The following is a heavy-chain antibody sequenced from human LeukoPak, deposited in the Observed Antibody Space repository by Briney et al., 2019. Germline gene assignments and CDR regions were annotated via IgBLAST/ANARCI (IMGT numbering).Heavy chain of an antibody. CDR2: IIPIFGTA. CDR1: GGTFSSYA. D-gene: IGHD2-21*02. V-gene: IGHV1-69*01. Sequence: SVKVSCKASGGTFSSYAISWVRQAPGQGLEWMGGIIPIFGTANYAQKFQGRVTITADESTSTAYMKLSSLRSEDTAVYYCARGVVTPLGYFDYWGQGTLVTASS. J-gene: IGHJ4*02. CDR3: ARGVVTPLGYFDY.